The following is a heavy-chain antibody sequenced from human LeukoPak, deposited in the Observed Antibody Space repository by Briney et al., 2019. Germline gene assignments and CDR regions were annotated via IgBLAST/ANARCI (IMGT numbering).Heavy chain of an antibody. D-gene: IGHD3-3*01. CDR1: GFTFSGYA. V-gene: IGHV3-7*01. CDR2: IKQDGSEK. Sequence: GGSLRLSCATSGFTFSGYAMSWVRQAPGKGLEWVANIKQDGSEKYYVDSVKGRFTISRDNAKNSLYLQMNSLRAEDTAVYYCARDIYDFWSGYYTGVDYWGQGTLVTVSS. CDR3: ARDIYDFWSGYYTGVDY. J-gene: IGHJ4*02.